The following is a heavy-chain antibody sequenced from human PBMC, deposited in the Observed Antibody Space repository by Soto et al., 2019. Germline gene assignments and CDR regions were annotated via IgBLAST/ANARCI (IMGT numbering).Heavy chain of an antibody. V-gene: IGHV3-21*01. J-gene: IGHJ5*02. CDR3: TRDASRDSSARGWFDP. Sequence: AGGSLRLSCAASGFTFRSFTMNWVRQAPGKGLEWVSTISSNSAYIYYTDALRGRFTISRDNAKNSLHLQMNSLRAEDTAVYFCTRDASRDSSARGWFDPWGPGTLVTVSS. D-gene: IGHD6-13*01. CDR1: GFTFRSFT. CDR2: ISSNSAYI.